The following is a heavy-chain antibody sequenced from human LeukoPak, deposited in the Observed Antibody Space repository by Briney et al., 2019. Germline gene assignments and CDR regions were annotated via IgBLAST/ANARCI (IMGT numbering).Heavy chain of an antibody. CDR2: ISASSIYI. D-gene: IGHD1-26*01. CDR1: GFSFSNYN. Sequence: GGSLRLSCAASGFSFSNYNMNWVRQAPGKGLEWVSSISASSIYINYADSVKGRFPISRDNAKNSLYLQMNSLRAEDTAVYYCARDQTTRTSGSYYYWFDPWGQGTLVTVSS. V-gene: IGHV3-21*01. J-gene: IGHJ5*02. CDR3: ARDQTTRTSGSYYYWFDP.